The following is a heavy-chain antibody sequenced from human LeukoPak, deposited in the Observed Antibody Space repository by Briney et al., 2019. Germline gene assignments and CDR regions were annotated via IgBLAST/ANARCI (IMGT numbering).Heavy chain of an antibody. J-gene: IGHJ3*02. V-gene: IGHV4-61*02. CDR3: ARVPAGDAFDI. Sequence: SQTLSLTCTVSGGSISSGSYYWSWIRQPAGKGLEWIGRIYTSGSTNYNPSLKSRVTISVDTSKNQFSLKLSSVTAADTAVYYCARVPAGDAFDIWGQGTMVTVSS. CDR1: GGSISSGSYY. CDR2: IYTSGST. D-gene: IGHD1-14*01.